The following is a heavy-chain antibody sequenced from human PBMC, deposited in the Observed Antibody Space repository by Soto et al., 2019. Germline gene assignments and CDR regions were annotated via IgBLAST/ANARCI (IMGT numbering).Heavy chain of an antibody. CDR1: GFTFSSYS. J-gene: IGHJ5*02. Sequence: EVQLVESGGGLVKPGGSLRLSCAASGFTFSSYSMNWVRQAPGKGLEWVSSISSSSSYIYYADSVKGRFTISRDNAKHALYRQMNSLRAEDTAVYYCARYPYSSGGWFDPWGQGTLVTVSS. D-gene: IGHD6-19*01. V-gene: IGHV3-21*01. CDR3: ARYPYSSGGWFDP. CDR2: ISSSSSYI.